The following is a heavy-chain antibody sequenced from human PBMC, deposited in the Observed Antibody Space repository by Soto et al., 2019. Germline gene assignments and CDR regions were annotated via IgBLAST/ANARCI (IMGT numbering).Heavy chain of an antibody. J-gene: IGHJ4*02. CDR3: AHSADYVWGSYPFDY. D-gene: IGHD3-16*02. Sequence: QITLKESGPTLVKPTQTLTLTCTFSGFSLSTSGVGVGWIRQPPGKALEWLALIYWDDDKRYSPALKSRLTITKDTSKNQVVLTITNMDPVDTATYYCAHSADYVWGSYPFDYWGQGTLVTVSS. V-gene: IGHV2-5*02. CDR2: IYWDDDK. CDR1: GFSLSTSGVG.